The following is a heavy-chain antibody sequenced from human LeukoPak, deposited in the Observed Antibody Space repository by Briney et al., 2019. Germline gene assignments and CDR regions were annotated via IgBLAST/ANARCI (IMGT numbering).Heavy chain of an antibody. D-gene: IGHD3-3*01. CDR1: GFDFRSYA. Sequence: GGSLRLSCTASGFDFRSYAMAWVRQAPGKGLEGVAAIGSDGDRVHEDSVKGRFTISRDNSKSTLYLQMDNLRAEDTAVYFCVKSVGVATIYFDSWGQGALVTVSS. CDR2: IGSDGDR. J-gene: IGHJ4*02. V-gene: IGHV3-23*01. CDR3: VKSVGVATIYFDS.